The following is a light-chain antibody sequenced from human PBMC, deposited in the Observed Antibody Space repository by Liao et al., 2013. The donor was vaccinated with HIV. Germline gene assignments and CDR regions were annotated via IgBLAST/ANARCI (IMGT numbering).Light chain of an antibody. CDR2: YDS. V-gene: IGLV3-21*01. J-gene: IGLJ1*01. CDR3: QSGDSSGTYV. CDR1: NIGSKS. Sequence: SYELTQPPSVSVAPGKTATITCGGDNIGSKSVHWYQQKPGQAPVLVINYDSDRPSGIPERFSGSSSGTTVTLTISGVQAEDEADYYCQSGDSSGTYVFGTGTKVTVL.